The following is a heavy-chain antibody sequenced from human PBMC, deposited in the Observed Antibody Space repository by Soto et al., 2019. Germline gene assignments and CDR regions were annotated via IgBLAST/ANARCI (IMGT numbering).Heavy chain of an antibody. D-gene: IGHD3-3*01. CDR2: ISSSSSYI. Sequence: GGSLRFSCAASGFTFSSYSMNWVRQAPGKGLEWVSSISSSSSYIYYADSVKGRFTISRDNAKNSLYLQMNSLRAEDTAVYYCVRYYLFWSGYGGMDVWGQGTTVTVSS. CDR3: VRYYLFWSGYGGMDV. V-gene: IGHV3-21*01. CDR1: GFTFSSYS. J-gene: IGHJ6*02.